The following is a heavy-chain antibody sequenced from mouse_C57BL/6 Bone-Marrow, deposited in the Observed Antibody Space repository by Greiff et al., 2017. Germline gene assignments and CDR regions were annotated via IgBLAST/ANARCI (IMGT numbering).Heavy chain of an antibody. D-gene: IGHD1-1*01. CDR3: SRSCYFGPFAY. CDR1: GYAFSSSW. V-gene: IGHV1-82*01. Sequence: VQLQQSGPELVKPGASVKISCKASGYAFSSSWMNWVKQRPGKGLEWIGRIYPGDGDTNYNGKFKGKATLTADKSSSTAYMQLSSLTSEDSAVYFCSRSCYFGPFAYWGQGTLVTVSA. J-gene: IGHJ3*01. CDR2: IYPGDGDT.